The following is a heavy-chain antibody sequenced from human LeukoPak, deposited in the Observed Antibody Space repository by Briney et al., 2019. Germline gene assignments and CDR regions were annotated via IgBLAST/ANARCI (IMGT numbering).Heavy chain of an antibody. CDR3: ASVGDGYNDAFDI. D-gene: IGHD5-24*01. Sequence: ASVKVSCKASGGTFSSYAISWVRRAPGQGLEWMGGIIPIFGTANYAQKFQGRVTITTDESTSTAYMELSSLRSEDTAVYYCASVGDGYNDAFDIWGQGTMVTVSS. J-gene: IGHJ3*02. CDR1: GGTFSSYA. V-gene: IGHV1-69*05. CDR2: IIPIFGTA.